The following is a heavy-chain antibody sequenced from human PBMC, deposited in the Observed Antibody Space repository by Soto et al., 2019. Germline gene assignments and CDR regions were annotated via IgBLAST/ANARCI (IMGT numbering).Heavy chain of an antibody. CDR1: GLTFGSYA. J-gene: IGHJ4*02. CDR3: AKSHTTSGWYVTTDY. V-gene: IGHV3-9*01. CDR2: ISWNSGSI. Sequence: AGGSLRLSCAASGLTFGSYAMSWVRQAPGKGLEWVSAISWNSGSIDYADSVKGRFTISRGNAKNSLYLQMNSLRAEDTALYYCAKSHTTSGWYVTTDYWGQGTRVTVSS. D-gene: IGHD6-19*01.